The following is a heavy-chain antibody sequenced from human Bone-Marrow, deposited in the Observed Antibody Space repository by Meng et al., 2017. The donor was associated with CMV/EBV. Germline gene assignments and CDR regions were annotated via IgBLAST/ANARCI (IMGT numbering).Heavy chain of an antibody. V-gene: IGHV1-69*05. J-gene: IGHJ3*02. Sequence: SVKVSCKASGGTFSSYAISWVRQAPGQGLEWMGGIIPIFGTANYAQKFQGRVTITTDESTSTAYMELSSLRSEDTAVYYCARAGVPAVIDAFDIWGQGTMVTVSS. D-gene: IGHD2-2*01. CDR3: ARAGVPAVIDAFDI. CDR1: GGTFSSYA. CDR2: IIPIFGTA.